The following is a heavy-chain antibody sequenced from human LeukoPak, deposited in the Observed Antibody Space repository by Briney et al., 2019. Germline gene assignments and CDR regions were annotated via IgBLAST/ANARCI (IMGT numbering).Heavy chain of an antibody. CDR1: GFTFSSYA. Sequence: GGSLRLSCAASGFTFSSYAMSWVRQAPGKALEWVSGVSGSGGSTNYADSVRGRFTISRDNSKNTLYLQMSSLRAEDTAVYYCARKLGSGSLNGVDVWGKGTTVTVSP. CDR2: VSGSGGST. V-gene: IGHV3-23*01. D-gene: IGHD3-10*01. J-gene: IGHJ6*04. CDR3: ARKLGSGSLNGVDV.